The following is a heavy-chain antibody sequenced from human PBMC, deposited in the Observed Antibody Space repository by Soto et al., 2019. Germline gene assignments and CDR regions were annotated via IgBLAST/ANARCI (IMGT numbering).Heavy chain of an antibody. Sequence: SETLSLTCTVSGGSISSSSYYWGWIRQPPGKGLEWIGSIYYSGSTYYNPSLKSRVTISVDTSKNQFSLKLSSVTAADTAVYYCARHGVEVGVPYYYGMDVWGQGTTVTVSS. CDR3: ARHGVEVGVPYYYGMDV. D-gene: IGHD3-16*01. V-gene: IGHV4-39*01. CDR1: GGSISSSSYY. CDR2: IYYSGST. J-gene: IGHJ6*02.